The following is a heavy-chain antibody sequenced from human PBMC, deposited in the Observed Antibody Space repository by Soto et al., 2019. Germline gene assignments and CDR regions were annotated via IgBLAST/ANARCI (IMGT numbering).Heavy chain of an antibody. D-gene: IGHD1-26*01. CDR1: GLTFTSSA. CDR3: AADRSGSSLFDY. V-gene: IGHV1-58*01. J-gene: IGHJ4*02. Sequence: SVKVSCKASGLTFTSSAVQWVRQARGQRLEWIGWIVVGSGNTNYAQKFQERVTITRDMSTSTAYMELSSLRSEDTAVYYCAADRSGSSLFDYWGQGTLVTVSS. CDR2: IVVGSGNT.